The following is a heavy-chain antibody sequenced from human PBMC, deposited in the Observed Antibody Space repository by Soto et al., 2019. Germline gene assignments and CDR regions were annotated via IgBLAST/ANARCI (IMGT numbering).Heavy chain of an antibody. CDR3: AKDTLYPVVSYFYYGLDV. J-gene: IGHJ6*02. CDR2: ISFDGTHK. CDR1: VSVFADYG. V-gene: IGHV3-30*18. Sequence: GGSLSFSFAASVSVFADYGVHWVPQPPGKGLEWVAVISFDGTHKFYADSVKGRFTISRDNSNNTLYLQMSSLRTEDTAVYYCAKDTLYPVVSYFYYGLDVWGQGTTVTVSS. D-gene: IGHD2-8*01.